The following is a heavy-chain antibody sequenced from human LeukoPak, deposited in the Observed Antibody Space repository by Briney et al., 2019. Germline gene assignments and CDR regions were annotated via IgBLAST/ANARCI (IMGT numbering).Heavy chain of an antibody. CDR2: IYSGGST. Sequence: GGSLSLSCGASGFSVSNNYMSWVREAPGKGLEWVSVIYSGGSTFYADSVKGRFTISRDNSKNTLYPQMNSLRAEDTAVYYCASDSYSPEYFQHWGQGTLVTVSS. V-gene: IGHV3-66*01. D-gene: IGHD2-15*01. CDR3: ASDSYSPEYFQH. CDR1: GFSVSNNY. J-gene: IGHJ1*01.